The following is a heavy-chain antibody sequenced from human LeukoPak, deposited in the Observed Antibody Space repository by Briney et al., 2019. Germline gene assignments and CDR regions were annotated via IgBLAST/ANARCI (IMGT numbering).Heavy chain of an antibody. D-gene: IGHD5-18*01. CDR3: ASRRVGYSYGGVRFPLDY. CDR1: GYSISNGYY. J-gene: IGHJ4*02. Sequence: SETLSLTCAVSGYSISNGYYWVWIRQPPGRGLEWIGSLYHSDSAYYNTSLGSRVSMSVDTSKNQFSLKLSSVTAADTAVYYCASRRVGYSYGGVRFPLDYWGQGTLVTVSS. CDR2: LYHSDSA. V-gene: IGHV4-38-2*01.